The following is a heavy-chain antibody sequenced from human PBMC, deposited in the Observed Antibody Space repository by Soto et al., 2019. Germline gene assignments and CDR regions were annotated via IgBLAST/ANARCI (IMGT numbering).Heavy chain of an antibody. Sequence: SETLSLTCAVYGGSFSGYYWSWIRQPPGKGLEWIGEINHSGSTNYNPSLKSRVTISVDTSKNQFSLKLSSVTAADTAVYYCARGYGSGSYGAFDIWGQATMVTVSS. V-gene: IGHV4-34*01. CDR1: GGSFSGYY. CDR3: ARGYGSGSYGAFDI. J-gene: IGHJ3*02. D-gene: IGHD3-10*01. CDR2: INHSGST.